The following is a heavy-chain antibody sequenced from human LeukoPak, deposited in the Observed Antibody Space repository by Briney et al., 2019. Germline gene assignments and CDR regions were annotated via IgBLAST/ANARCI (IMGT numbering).Heavy chain of an antibody. Sequence: GGSLRLSCAASGFTFSSYGMHWVRQAPGKGLEWVAVIWYDGSNKYYADSVKGRFTISRDNSKNTLYLQMNSLRAEDTAVYYCAGPRPNYYDSSGYNYWGQGTLVTVSS. CDR1: GFTFSSYG. V-gene: IGHV3-33*01. CDR3: AGPRPNYYDSSGYNY. J-gene: IGHJ4*02. D-gene: IGHD3-22*01. CDR2: IWYDGSNK.